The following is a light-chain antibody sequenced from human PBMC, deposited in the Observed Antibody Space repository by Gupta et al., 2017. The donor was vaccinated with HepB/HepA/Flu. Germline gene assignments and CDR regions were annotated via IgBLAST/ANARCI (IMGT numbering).Light chain of an antibody. CDR1: QTINSW. J-gene: IGKJ4*01. V-gene: IGKV1-5*03. Sequence: DIQMTQSPSTLSASVGDRVTITCRASQTINSWLAWYQQKPGKAPNLLIYKASSLEIGVPSRFSGSGSGTEFTLTISSLQPDDFATYYCQQYNSYPLTFGGGTKVEIK. CDR3: QQYNSYPLT. CDR2: KAS.